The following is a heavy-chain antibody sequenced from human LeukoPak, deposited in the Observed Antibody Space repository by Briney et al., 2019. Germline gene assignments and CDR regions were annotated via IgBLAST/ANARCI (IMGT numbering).Heavy chain of an antibody. D-gene: IGHD1-14*01. J-gene: IGHJ4*02. CDR3: AKESPYTSPRNYYFDN. Sequence: PGGSLRLSCAASGFTFSNYALSWVRQAPGKGLEWVSAISGRADRTYYADSVKGRFTISRDNSKNTLNLLMNNLRAEDTAVYYCAKESPYTSPRNYYFDNWGQGTLVTVSS. CDR1: GFTFSNYA. CDR2: ISGRADRT. V-gene: IGHV3-23*01.